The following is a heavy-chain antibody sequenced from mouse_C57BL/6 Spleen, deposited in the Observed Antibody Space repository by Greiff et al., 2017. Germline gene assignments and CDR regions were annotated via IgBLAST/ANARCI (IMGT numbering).Heavy chain of an antibody. J-gene: IGHJ4*01. D-gene: IGHD2-4*01. CDR3: ASPYDYDGTGYAMDY. Sequence: QVQLKQPGAELVKPGASVKLSCKASGYTFTSYWMHWVKQRPGQGLEWIGMIHPNSGSTNYNEKFKSKATLTVDKSSSTAYMQLSSLTSEDSAVYYCASPYDYDGTGYAMDYWGQGTSVTVSS. CDR1: GYTFTSYW. V-gene: IGHV1-64*01. CDR2: IHPNSGST.